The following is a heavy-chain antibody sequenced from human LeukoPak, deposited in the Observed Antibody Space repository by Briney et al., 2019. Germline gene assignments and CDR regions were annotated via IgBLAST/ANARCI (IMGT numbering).Heavy chain of an antibody. Sequence: PGRSLRLSCAASGFTFSSYGMHWVRQAPGKGLEWVAVISYDGSNKYYADSVKGRFTISRDNSKNTLYLQMNGLRAEDTAVYYCAKDGGYCSGGSCWRGLDYWGQGTLVTVSS. CDR3: AKDGGYCSGGSCWRGLDY. CDR2: ISYDGSNK. J-gene: IGHJ4*02. D-gene: IGHD2-15*01. CDR1: GFTFSSYG. V-gene: IGHV3-30*18.